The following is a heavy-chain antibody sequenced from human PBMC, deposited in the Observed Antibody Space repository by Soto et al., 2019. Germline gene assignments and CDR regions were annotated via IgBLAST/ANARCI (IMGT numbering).Heavy chain of an antibody. CDR2: IIPIFGTA. Sequence: GASVKVSCKASGGTFSSYAISWVRQAPGQGLEWMGGIIPIFGTANYAQKFQGRVTITADESTSTAYMELSSLRSEDTAVYYCARNLIAAAGTYDLPHEYFQHWGQGTLVTVPS. CDR3: ARNLIAAAGTYDLPHEYFQH. V-gene: IGHV1-69*13. J-gene: IGHJ1*01. D-gene: IGHD6-13*01. CDR1: GGTFSSYA.